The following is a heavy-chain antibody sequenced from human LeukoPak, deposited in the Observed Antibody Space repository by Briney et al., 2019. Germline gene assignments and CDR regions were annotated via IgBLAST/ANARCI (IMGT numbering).Heavy chain of an antibody. V-gene: IGHV3-64D*06. J-gene: IGHJ4*02. CDR1: GFTFSSSP. D-gene: IGHD6-19*01. CDR2: ITNDGGST. CDR3: VKPQYSSGWLGY. Sequence: PGGSLRLSCSASGFTFSSSPMHWVRQAPGKGLEYVSAITNDGGSTYSADSVRGRFTISRDNSKNTLYLQMSCLRADDTAVYYCVKPQYSSGWLGYWGQGTLVTVSS.